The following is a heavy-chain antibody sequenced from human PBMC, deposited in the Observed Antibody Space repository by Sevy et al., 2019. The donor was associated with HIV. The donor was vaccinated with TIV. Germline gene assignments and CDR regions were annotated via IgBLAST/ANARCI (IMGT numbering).Heavy chain of an antibody. CDR3: ARGERAPYYDILTGPDY. Sequence: GGSLRLSCAASGFTFSKYWMSWVRQAPGKGLEWVSYISSSSSYTNYADSVKGRFTISRDNAKNSLYLQMNSLRAEDTAVYYCARGERAPYYDILTGPDYWGQGTLVTVSS. J-gene: IGHJ4*02. V-gene: IGHV3-11*06. CDR2: ISSSSSYT. D-gene: IGHD3-9*01. CDR1: GFTFSKYW.